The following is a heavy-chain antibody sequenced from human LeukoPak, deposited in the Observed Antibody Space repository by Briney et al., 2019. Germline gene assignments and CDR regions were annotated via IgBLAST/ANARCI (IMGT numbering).Heavy chain of an antibody. CDR3: ARVQFDTSGFHNGFDI. CDR2: ISRTGTTI. D-gene: IGHD3-22*01. CDR1: GFTFNSYT. J-gene: IGHJ3*02. Sequence: GGSLRLSCAASGFTFNSYTMNWVRQAPGKGLEWISYISRTGTTIYYADSVKGRFTISRDNAKNILYLQMSSLRAEDTALYHCARVQFDTSGFHNGFDIWGPGTMVTVSS. V-gene: IGHV3-48*04.